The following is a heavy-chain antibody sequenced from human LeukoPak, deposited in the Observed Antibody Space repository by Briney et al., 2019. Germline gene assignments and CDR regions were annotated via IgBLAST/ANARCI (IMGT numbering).Heavy chain of an antibody. CDR3: ARRNYDILTGFYGGGTYNYYYTDV. CDR1: GASITSYY. V-gene: IGHV4-59*08. J-gene: IGHJ6*03. D-gene: IGHD3-9*01. CDR2: TSFSGST. Sequence: PSETLSLTCTVSGASITSYYWTWIRQPPGKGLEWIGSTSFSGSTNYNPSLRSRVTISLDTSRNQFSLTLNAMTAADTAVYYCARRNYDILTGFYGGGTYNYYYTDVWGKGTTVIVSS.